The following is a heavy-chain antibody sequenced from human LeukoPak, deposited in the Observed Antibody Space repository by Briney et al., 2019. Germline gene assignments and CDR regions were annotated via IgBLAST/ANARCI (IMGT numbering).Heavy chain of an antibody. CDR1: GFTFSSYS. V-gene: IGHV3-21*01. J-gene: IGHJ4*02. CDR3: ARRYCSGGSCLDY. D-gene: IGHD2-15*01. CDR2: ISSSSSYI. Sequence: GGSLRLSCAASGFTFSSYSMNWVRQAPGKGLEWVSSISSSSSYIYYADSVKGRFTIPRDNAKNSLYLQMNSLRAEDTAVYYCARRYCSGGSCLDYWGQGTLVTVSS.